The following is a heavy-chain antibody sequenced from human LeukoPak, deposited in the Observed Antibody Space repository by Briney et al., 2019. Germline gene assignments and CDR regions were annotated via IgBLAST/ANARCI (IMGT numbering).Heavy chain of an antibody. V-gene: IGHV1-2*04. CDR3: AREMGLNYGGNNWFDP. Sequence: GASVKVSCKASGYTFTGYYMHWVRQAPGQGLEWMGWINPNSGGTNYAQRFQGWVTMTRDTSISTAYMELSRLRSDDTAVYYCAREMGLNYGGNNWFDPWGQGTLVTVSS. J-gene: IGHJ5*02. CDR2: INPNSGGT. CDR1: GYTFTGYY. D-gene: IGHD4-23*01.